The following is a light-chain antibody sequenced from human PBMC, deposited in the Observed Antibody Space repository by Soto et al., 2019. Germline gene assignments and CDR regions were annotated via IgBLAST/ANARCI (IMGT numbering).Light chain of an antibody. CDR1: SGSIASNY. J-gene: IGLJ2*01. CDR2: EDN. CDR3: QSYDSSNNVV. V-gene: IGLV6-57*04. Sequence: NFMLTQPHSVSESPGKTVTISCTRSSGSIASNYVQWYQQHPGRAPTPLIYEDNQRPSAAPDRFSGSIDSSSNSASLTISGPKTDDEADYYCQSYDSSNNVVFGGGTKLTVL.